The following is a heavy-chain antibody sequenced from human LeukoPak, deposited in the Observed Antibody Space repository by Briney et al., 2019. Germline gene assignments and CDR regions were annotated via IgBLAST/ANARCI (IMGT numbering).Heavy chain of an antibody. J-gene: IGHJ3*01. CDR1: GFTFSNAW. Sequence: PGGSLRLSCAASGFTFSNAWMSWVRQAPGKGLEWVASIKDDGSEKYFVDSVKGRFTISRDNAKKLMHVEMSSLRVEDTAVYYCARVCGPICLAFDFWGQGATVTVSS. V-gene: IGHV3-7*03. CDR2: IKDDGSEK. CDR3: ARVCGPICLAFDF. D-gene: IGHD2-21*01.